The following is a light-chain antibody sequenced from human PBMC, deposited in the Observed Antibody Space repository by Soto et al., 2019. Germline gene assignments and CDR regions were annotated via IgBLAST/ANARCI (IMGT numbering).Light chain of an antibody. V-gene: IGLV1-40*01. Sequence: QSVLTQPPSVSGAPGQRVTISCTGSSSNIGAGYDVHWYQQLPGTAPKLLIYGNSNRPSGVPDRFSGSKSGTSASLAITGLQPEDEADYYCQSYDSSLPYVFGTGTKLNVL. CDR2: GNS. J-gene: IGLJ1*01. CDR3: QSYDSSLPYV. CDR1: SSNIGAGYD.